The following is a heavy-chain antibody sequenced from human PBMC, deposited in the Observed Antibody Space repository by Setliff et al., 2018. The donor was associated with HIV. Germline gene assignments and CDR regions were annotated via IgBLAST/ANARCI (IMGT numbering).Heavy chain of an antibody. V-gene: IGHV6-1*01. D-gene: IGHD6-13*01. J-gene: IGHJ4*02. CDR1: GDSVSSNSAA. Sequence: PSQTLSLTCAISGDSVSSNSAAWNWIRQSPSRGLEWLGRTYYRSKWNTDYAVSVESRITINPDTSKNQFSLQLNSVTPEDTAVYYCARGGKIAAAGGIFDYWGQGTLVTVSS. CDR3: ARGGKIAAAGGIFDY. CDR2: TYYRSKWNT.